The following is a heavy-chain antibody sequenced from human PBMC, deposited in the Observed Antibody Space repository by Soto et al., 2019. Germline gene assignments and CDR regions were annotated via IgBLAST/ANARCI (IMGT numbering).Heavy chain of an antibody. D-gene: IGHD2-15*01. CDR1: GITFRSYS. CDR3: ATNYCSGGYCLSSEY. Sequence: GGSLRLSCAASGITFRSYSMSWVRQAPGKGLEWVASITSDSSDIYYEDSVKGRFTISRDNGENSLYLQMTSLGAEDTGVYYCATNYCSGGYCLSSEYWGQGVLVTVSS. CDR2: ITSDSSDI. J-gene: IGHJ4*02. V-gene: IGHV3-21*01.